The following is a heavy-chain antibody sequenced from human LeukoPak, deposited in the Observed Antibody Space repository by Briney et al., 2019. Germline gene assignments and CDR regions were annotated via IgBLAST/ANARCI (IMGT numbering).Heavy chain of an antibody. CDR1: GGSFSGYY. CDR2: INHSGST. Sequence: PSETLSLTCAVYGGSFSGYYWSWIRQPPGKGLEWTGEINHSGSTNYNPSLKSRVTISVDTSKNQFSLKLSSVTAADTAVYYCARGYYYMDVWGKGTTVTVSS. J-gene: IGHJ6*03. V-gene: IGHV4-34*01. CDR3: ARGYYYMDV.